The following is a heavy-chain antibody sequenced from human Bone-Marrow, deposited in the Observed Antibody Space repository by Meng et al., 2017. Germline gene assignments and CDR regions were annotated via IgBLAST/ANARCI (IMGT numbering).Heavy chain of an antibody. V-gene: IGHV1-2*02. Sequence: ASVKVSCKASGYTFTSYDINWVRQATGQGLEWMGWINPNSGGTNYAQKFQGRVTMTRDTSISTAYMELSRLRSDDTAVYYCAREGYYGSGSSLFQDAFDIWGQETMVTVSS. J-gene: IGHJ3*02. D-gene: IGHD3-10*01. CDR3: AREGYYGSGSSLFQDAFDI. CDR2: INPNSGGT. CDR1: GYTFTSYD.